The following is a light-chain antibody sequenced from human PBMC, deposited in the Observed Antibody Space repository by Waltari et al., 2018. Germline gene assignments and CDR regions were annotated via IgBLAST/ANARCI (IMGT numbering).Light chain of an antibody. CDR1: SSDVGSYKY. CDR2: DVS. CDR3: CSYAGSFYV. J-gene: IGLJ1*01. Sequence: QSALTQPRSVSGSPGQSVTISCTGTSSDVGSYKYFSWYQHHPGKAPKLMIYDVSKRPSGVPDRFSGSKSGNTASLTISGLQAEDEADYYCCSYAGSFYVFGTGTKVTVL. V-gene: IGLV2-11*01.